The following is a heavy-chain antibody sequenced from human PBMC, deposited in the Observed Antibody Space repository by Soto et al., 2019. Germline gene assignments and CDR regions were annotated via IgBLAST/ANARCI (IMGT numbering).Heavy chain of an antibody. J-gene: IGHJ4*02. CDR1: GYSISSGYY. V-gene: IGHV4-38-2*01. Sequence: PSETLSLTCAVSGYSISSGYYWGWIRQPPGKGLEWIGSIYHSGSTYYNPSLKSRVTISVDTSKNQFSLKLSSVTAADTAVYYCSRGITIFGVVTQAVDYWGQGTLVTVYS. CDR2: IYHSGST. CDR3: SRGITIFGVVTQAVDY. D-gene: IGHD3-3*01.